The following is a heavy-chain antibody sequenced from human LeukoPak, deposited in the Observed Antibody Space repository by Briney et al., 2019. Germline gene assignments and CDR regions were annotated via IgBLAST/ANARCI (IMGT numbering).Heavy chain of an antibody. CDR3: ARGGLRVMVYRLYYMDV. CDR1: GGIFNIYA. V-gene: IGHV1-69*13. J-gene: IGHJ6*03. Sequence: SVKVSCKASGGIFNIYAMSWVRQAPGQGLEWMGGIIPIFGTANYAQKFQSIVTITADDSTSTAYMELSSLRSEDTAVYYCARGGLRVMVYRLYYMDVWGKGTTVTVSS. CDR2: IIPIFGTA. D-gene: IGHD2-8*01.